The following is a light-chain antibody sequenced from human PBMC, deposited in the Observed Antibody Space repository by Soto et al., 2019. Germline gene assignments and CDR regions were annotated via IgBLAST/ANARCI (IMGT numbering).Light chain of an antibody. CDR2: SNN. CDR1: SSNIGRNT. V-gene: IGLV1-44*01. Sequence: QSVLTQAPSASETPGQRVTISCSGGSSNIGRNTVNWYQQLPGTAPKLLIYSNNRRPSGVPDRFSGSKSGTSASLAISGLQSEDEADYYGAAGDDSLTDYVFGTVTKVTVL. CDR3: AAGDDSLTDYV. J-gene: IGLJ1*01.